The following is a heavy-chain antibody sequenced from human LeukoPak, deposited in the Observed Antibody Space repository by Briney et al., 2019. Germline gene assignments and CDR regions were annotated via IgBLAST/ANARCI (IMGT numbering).Heavy chain of an antibody. CDR3: ARILRASCYDCLNEGRDY. CDR2: INPSGGST. CDR1: GYTFTSYY. D-gene: IGHD2-2*01. Sequence: ASVKVSCKASGYTFTSYYMHWVRQAPGQGLEWMGIINPSGGSTSYAQKFQGRVTMTRDTSTSTVYMELSSLRSEDTAVYYCARILRASCYDCLNEGRDYWGQGTLVTVSS. V-gene: IGHV1-46*01. J-gene: IGHJ4*02.